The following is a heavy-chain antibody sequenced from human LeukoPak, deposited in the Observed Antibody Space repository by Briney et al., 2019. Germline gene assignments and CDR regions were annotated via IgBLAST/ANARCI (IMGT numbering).Heavy chain of an antibody. V-gene: IGHV3-21*01. CDR2: VSSSSSYI. CDR1: GFTFSDYS. CDR3: ARDLLTGYYRRGNWFDP. D-gene: IGHD3-9*01. J-gene: IGHJ5*02. Sequence: GGSLRLSCAASGFTFSDYSMNWVRQAPGKVLEWVSSVSSSSSYIHYADSVRGRFTISRDNAKSSLYLQMNSLRAEDTAVYFCARDLLTGYYRRGNWFDPWGQGTLVIVSS.